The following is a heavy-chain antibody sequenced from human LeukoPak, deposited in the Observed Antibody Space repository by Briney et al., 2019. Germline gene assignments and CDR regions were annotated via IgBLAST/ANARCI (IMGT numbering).Heavy chain of an antibody. D-gene: IGHD6-6*01. J-gene: IGHJ6*02. CDR1: RGSISSGAYW. CDR2: IYYTGNT. V-gene: IGHV4-31*03. CDR3: ARGHSTSSPYFCNGMDV. Sequence: TLSPTCTVARGSISSGAYWWTWIRQDPVKGLEWIGYIYYTGNTYYNPSLRSRVHISVDTSKNQFSLNLSSVTAADTAVYFCARGHSTSSPYFCNGMDVWGQGTTVTVSS.